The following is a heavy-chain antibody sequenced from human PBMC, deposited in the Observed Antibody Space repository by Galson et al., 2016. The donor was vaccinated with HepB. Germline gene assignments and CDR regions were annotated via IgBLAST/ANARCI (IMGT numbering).Heavy chain of an antibody. CDR3: ARGLIYGQWLIWGGDY. CDR2: ISSSSTI. CDR1: GFTFSSYT. V-gene: IGHV3-48*02. J-gene: IGHJ4*02. D-gene: IGHD6-19*01. Sequence: SLRLSCAASGFTFSSYTMNWVRQAPGRGLEWVSYISSSSTIYYADSVKGRFTISRDNAKNSLYLQMNSLRDEDTAVYYCARGLIYGQWLIWGGDYWGQGTLVTVSS.